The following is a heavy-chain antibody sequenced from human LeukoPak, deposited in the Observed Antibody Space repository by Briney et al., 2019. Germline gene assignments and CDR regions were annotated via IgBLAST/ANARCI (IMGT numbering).Heavy chain of an antibody. CDR3: ARGGGFYGSGSYSDY. J-gene: IGHJ4*02. D-gene: IGHD3-10*01. CDR2: ISGDGVTT. CDR1: GFTFSAYA. Sequence: GGSLRLSCSVSGFTFSAYAMHWVRQAPGKGLEYVSGISGDGVTTYHADSVRGRFTISRDNSKNMLHLQFNSLRAEDTAVYYCARGGGFYGSGSYSDYWGQGTLVTVSS. V-gene: IGHV3-64*04.